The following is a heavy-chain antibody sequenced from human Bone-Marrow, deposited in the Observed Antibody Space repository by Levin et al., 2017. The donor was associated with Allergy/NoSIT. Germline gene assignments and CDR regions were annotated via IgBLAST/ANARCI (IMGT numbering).Heavy chain of an antibody. CDR3: AKMEEGQLLKGNWLDP. CDR2: IYYTGST. J-gene: IGHJ5*02. CDR1: GDSIRSGNDY. D-gene: IGHD4-23*01. V-gene: IGHV4-31*03. Sequence: SQTLSLTCTVSGDSIRSGNDYWSWIRQHPGKGLEWIGSIYYTGSTYYNPSLKSRATISVDTSKNQFSLSLRSVTTADTAVYYCAKMEEGQLLKGNWLDPWGQGTLVTVSS.